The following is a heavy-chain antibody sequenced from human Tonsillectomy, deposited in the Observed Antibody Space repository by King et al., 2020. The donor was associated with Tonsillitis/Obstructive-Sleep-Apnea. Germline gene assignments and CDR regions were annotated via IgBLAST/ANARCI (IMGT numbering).Heavy chain of an antibody. D-gene: IGHD1-14*01. Sequence: VQLVESGGGVVQPGRSLRLSCAASGFTFSSYAMHWVRQAPGKGLEWVAVISYGGSNKYYADSVKGRFTISRDNSKNTLYLQMNSLRAEDTAVYYCARAESSRPDAFDIWGQGTMVTVSS. CDR1: GFTFSSYA. CDR3: ARAESSRPDAFDI. J-gene: IGHJ3*02. V-gene: IGHV3-30*01. CDR2: ISYGGSNK.